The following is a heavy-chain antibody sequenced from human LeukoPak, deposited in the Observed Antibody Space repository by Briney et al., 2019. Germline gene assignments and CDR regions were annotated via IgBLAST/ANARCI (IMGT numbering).Heavy chain of an antibody. CDR2: VNPNSGDT. V-gene: IGHV1-2*02. CDR3: ARSPKAVEFGY. D-gene: IGHD6-19*01. CDR1: GYTFTGYY. Sequence: GASVKVSCKASGYTFTGYYLHWVRQAPGQGLEWMGCVNPNSGDTNYAQKFQGSVTMTRDTSISTVYMELGRLRSDDTAVYYCARSPKAVEFGYWGQGTLVTVSS. J-gene: IGHJ4*02.